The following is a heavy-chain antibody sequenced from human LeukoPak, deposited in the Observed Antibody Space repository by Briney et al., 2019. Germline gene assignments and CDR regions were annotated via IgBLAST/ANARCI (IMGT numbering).Heavy chain of an antibody. CDR3: AKGLRVIAVAGTDFDY. CDR1: GFTFSSYG. Sequence: PGRSLRLSCAASGFTFSSYGMHWVRQAPGKGLEWVAVISYDGSNKYYADSVKGRFTISRDNSKNTLYLQMNSLRAEDTAVYYCAKGLRVIAVAGTDFDYWGQGTLVTVSS. V-gene: IGHV3-30*18. CDR2: ISYDGSNK. D-gene: IGHD6-19*01. J-gene: IGHJ4*02.